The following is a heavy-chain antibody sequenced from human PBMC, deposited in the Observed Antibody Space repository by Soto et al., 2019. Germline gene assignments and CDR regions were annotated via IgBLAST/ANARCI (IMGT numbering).Heavy chain of an antibody. CDR1: GGSISSYY. D-gene: IGHD3-22*01. CDR2: IYYSGST. V-gene: IGHV4-59*12. CDR3: SSSSDGSTAYYPDAFDI. Sequence: PSETLSLTCTVSGGSISSYYWSWIRQPPGKGLEWIGYIYYSGSTNYNPSLKSRVTISVDTSKNQFSLKLSSVTAADTAMYYCSSSSDGSTAYYPDAFDIWGQGTMVT. J-gene: IGHJ3*02.